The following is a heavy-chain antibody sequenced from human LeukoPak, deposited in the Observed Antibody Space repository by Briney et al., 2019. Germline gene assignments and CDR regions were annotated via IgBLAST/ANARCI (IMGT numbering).Heavy chain of an antibody. CDR2: ISAYNNNT. CDR1: GYTFSNYG. D-gene: IGHD3-10*01. Sequence: ASVKVSCKTSGYTFSNYGVSWVRQAPGQGLEWMGWISAYNNNTNYAQKFQGRLTMTTDTSTSTAYMELRSLRSDDTAVYYCARVRVMDSMVRGVIISAFDIWGQGAMVTVSS. V-gene: IGHV1-18*01. J-gene: IGHJ3*02. CDR3: ARVRVMDSMVRGVIISAFDI.